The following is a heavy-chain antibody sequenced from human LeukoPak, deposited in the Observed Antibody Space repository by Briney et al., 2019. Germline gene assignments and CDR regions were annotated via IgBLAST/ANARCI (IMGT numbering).Heavy chain of an antibody. V-gene: IGHV3-30*02. D-gene: IGHD6-19*01. CDR2: IRADGNTK. Sequence: PGGSLRLSCAASGFTFNAYGMHWVRQAPGKGLEWVAFIRADGNTKYYADSVKGRFTISRDNSENMLFLQMSSLGADETAVYYCATYVGYSSAWYLGYWGQGTLVTVSS. CDR3: ATYVGYSSAWYLGY. CDR1: GFTFNAYG. J-gene: IGHJ4*02.